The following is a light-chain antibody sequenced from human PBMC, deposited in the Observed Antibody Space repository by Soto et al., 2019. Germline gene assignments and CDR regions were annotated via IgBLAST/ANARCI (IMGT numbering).Light chain of an antibody. V-gene: IGLV2-14*03. CDR3: SSYTSTSTPHV. CDR2: DVT. J-gene: IGLJ1*01. CDR1: RSDIGGYNY. Sequence: QSVLTQPASVSGSPGQSIAISCTGTRSDIGGYNYVSWYQQHPGKAPKLLIYDVTHRPSGVSNRFSGSKSGDTASLTISGLQAEDEADDYCSSYTSTSTPHVFGTGTKLTVL.